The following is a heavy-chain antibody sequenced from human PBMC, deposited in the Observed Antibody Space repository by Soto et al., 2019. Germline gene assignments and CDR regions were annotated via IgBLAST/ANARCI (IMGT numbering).Heavy chain of an antibody. J-gene: IGHJ6*02. CDR3: ARDQEYSSSSYYYCMDV. D-gene: IGHD6-13*01. CDR2: IYYSGST. Sequence: PSETLSLTCTVSGGSISSGGYYWSWIRQHPGKGLEWIGYIYYSGSTYYNPSLKSRVTISVDTSKNQFSLKLSSVTAADTAVYYCARDQEYSSSSYYYCMDVWGQGTTVTVSS. CDR1: GGSISSGGYY. V-gene: IGHV4-31*03.